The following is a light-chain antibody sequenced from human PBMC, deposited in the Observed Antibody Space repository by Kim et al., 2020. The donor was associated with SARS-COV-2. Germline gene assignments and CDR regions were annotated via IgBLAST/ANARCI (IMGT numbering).Light chain of an antibody. J-gene: IGKJ2*01. CDR3: QQYGSTPYT. V-gene: IGKV3-20*01. CDR2: GAS. Sequence: ENVLTQSPGTLSLSPGEGATLSCRASQSVSRNFLAWYQQTPGQAPRLVIYGASNRATGIPDRFSGSGSGTDFTLTISRLEPEDFAVYYCQQYGSTPYTFGQGTKVDIK. CDR1: QSVSRNF.